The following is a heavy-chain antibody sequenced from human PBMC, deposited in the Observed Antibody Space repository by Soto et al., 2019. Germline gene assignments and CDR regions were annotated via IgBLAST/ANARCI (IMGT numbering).Heavy chain of an antibody. Sequence: PGGSLRLSCAASGFTFSSYAMSWVRQAPGKGLEWVSAISGSGGSTYYADSVKGRFTISRDNSKNTLYLQMNSLRAEDTAVYYCSRPEALSGTTAYWGPGTLVTVSS. CDR3: SRPEALSGTTAY. V-gene: IGHV3-23*01. J-gene: IGHJ4*02. CDR2: ISGSGGST. CDR1: GFTFSSYA. D-gene: IGHD1-20*01.